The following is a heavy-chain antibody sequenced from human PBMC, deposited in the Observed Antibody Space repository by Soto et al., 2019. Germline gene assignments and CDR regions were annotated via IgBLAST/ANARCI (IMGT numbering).Heavy chain of an antibody. Sequence: QVQLLQSGAEVKEPGASVKVSCKASGYTFAGFYMHWVRQAPGQGLEWMGWINPDSGGTNYAQKFQSRVTMTRDTTISTAYMELSRLRSDDTGVYYCARIPYSNQGDYWGQGTLVTVSS. J-gene: IGHJ4*02. V-gene: IGHV1-2*02. CDR3: ARIPYSNQGDY. CDR1: GYTFAGFY. D-gene: IGHD4-4*01. CDR2: INPDSGGT.